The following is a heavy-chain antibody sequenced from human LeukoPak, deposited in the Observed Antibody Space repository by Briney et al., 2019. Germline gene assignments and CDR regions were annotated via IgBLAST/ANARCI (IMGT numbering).Heavy chain of an antibody. V-gene: IGHV4-34*01. Sequence: PSETLSLTCAVYGGSFSGYYWSWIRQPPGKGLEWIGEINHSGSTNYNPSLKSRVTMSVDTSKNQFSLKLSSVTAADTAVYYCARHLTYYGSGSYYKERWFDPWGQGTLVTVSS. D-gene: IGHD3-10*01. CDR1: GGSFSGYY. J-gene: IGHJ5*02. CDR2: INHSGST. CDR3: ARHLTYYGSGSYYKERWFDP.